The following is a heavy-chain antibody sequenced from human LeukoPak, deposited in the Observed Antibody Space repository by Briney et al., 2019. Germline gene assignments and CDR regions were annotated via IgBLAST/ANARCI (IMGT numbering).Heavy chain of an antibody. Sequence: KPSETLSLICTVSGGSISSYYWSWIRQPPGKGLEWIGYIYYSGSTNYNPSLKSRVTISVDTSKNQFSLKLSSVTAADTAVYYCARSKLSPVAGPSFDYWGQGTLVTVSS. CDR1: GGSISSYY. CDR2: IYYSGST. D-gene: IGHD6-19*01. J-gene: IGHJ4*02. V-gene: IGHV4-59*01. CDR3: ARSKLSPVAGPSFDY.